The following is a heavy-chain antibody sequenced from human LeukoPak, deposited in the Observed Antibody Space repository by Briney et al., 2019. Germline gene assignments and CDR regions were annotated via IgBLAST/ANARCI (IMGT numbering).Heavy chain of an antibody. Sequence: GGSLRLSCAASGFTFSNFAVHWVRQAPGKGLEWVAFISYDGSTKYYADSVKGRFTISRDNSKNTLYLQMNSLRTEDTAVYYCARRSRDGWYFDYWGQGTLVTVSS. V-gene: IGHV3-30*04. J-gene: IGHJ4*02. D-gene: IGHD5-24*01. CDR1: GFTFSNFA. CDR3: ARRSRDGWYFDY. CDR2: ISYDGSTK.